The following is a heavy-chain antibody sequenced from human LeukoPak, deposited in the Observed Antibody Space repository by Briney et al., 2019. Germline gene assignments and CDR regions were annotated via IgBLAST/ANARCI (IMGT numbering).Heavy chain of an antibody. CDR2: ISSSGTTI. Sequence: GGSLRLSCAASGFTFSRYSMNWVRQAPWKGLEWISYISSSGTTIYYADSVKGRFTISRDNAKNSLYLQMNSLRAADTAVYYCARILGNCNGGGCASAAGWGQGTLVIVSS. CDR3: ARILGNCNGGGCASAAG. CDR1: GFTFSRYS. D-gene: IGHD2-15*01. V-gene: IGHV3-48*01. J-gene: IGHJ4*02.